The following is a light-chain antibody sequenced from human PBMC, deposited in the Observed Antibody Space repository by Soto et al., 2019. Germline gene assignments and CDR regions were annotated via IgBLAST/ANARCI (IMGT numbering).Light chain of an antibody. J-gene: IGKJ1*01. CDR1: QSVSSN. Sequence: EIAGAQPLAPLSVSPGERATLSCRASQSVSSNLAWYQQKVGQAPRVLIYDASTRATGIPGRFSGSGSGTEFTLTISSLQSEGFFNDTAPQDNYSLEPFGE. V-gene: IGKV3-15*01. CDR3: PQDNYSLEP. CDR2: DAS.